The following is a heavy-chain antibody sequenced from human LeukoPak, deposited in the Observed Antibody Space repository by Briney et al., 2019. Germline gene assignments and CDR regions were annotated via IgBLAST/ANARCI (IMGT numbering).Heavy chain of an antibody. CDR1: GFTFSSYA. Sequence: GGSLRLSCAASGFTFSSYAMSWVRQAPGKGLEWVSAISGSGGSTYYADSVKGRFTISRDNSKNTLYLQMNSLRAEDTAVYYCAKGSRSYYYDSSGYYSYFDYWGQGTLVTVSS. D-gene: IGHD3-22*01. J-gene: IGHJ4*02. V-gene: IGHV3-23*01. CDR2: ISGSGGST. CDR3: AKGSRSYYYDSSGYYSYFDY.